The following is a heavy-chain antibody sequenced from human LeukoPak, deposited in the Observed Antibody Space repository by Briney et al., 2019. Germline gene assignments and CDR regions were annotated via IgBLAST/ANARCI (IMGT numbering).Heavy chain of an antibody. CDR3: ARDMYKSGWFLGRDYFDY. V-gene: IGHV3-11*04. CDR2: ISSSGSTI. CDR1: GFTFSDYY. D-gene: IGHD6-19*01. J-gene: IGHJ4*02. Sequence: GGSLRLSCAASGFTFSDYYMSWIRQAPGKGLEWVSYISSSGSTIYYADSVKGRFTISRDNAKNSLYLQMNSLRAEDTAAYYCARDMYKSGWFLGRDYFDYWGQGTLVTVSS.